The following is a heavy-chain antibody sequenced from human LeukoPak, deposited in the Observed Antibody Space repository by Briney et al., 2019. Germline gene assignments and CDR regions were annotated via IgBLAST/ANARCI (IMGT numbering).Heavy chain of an antibody. J-gene: IGHJ4*02. CDR3: ARGATAWVY. Sequence: SETLSLTCTVSGGSISSYYLSWIRQPPGKGLEWIGYMYYSGCTNYNPSLKSRVTISVDTSKNQFSLNLTSVTAADTAVYYCARGATAWVYWGQGTLVTVSS. CDR1: GGSISSYY. D-gene: IGHD1-1*01. CDR2: MYYSGCT. V-gene: IGHV4-59*01.